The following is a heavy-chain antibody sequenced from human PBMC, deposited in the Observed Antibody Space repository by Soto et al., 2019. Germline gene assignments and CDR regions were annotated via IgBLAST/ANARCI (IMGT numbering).Heavy chain of an antibody. CDR3: ARRRGGFGGGWTTPYFDY. J-gene: IGHJ4*02. CDR1: GFSLNTGGVG. D-gene: IGHD6-19*01. CDR2: IYWDDDK. V-gene: IGHV2-5*02. Sequence: QITLKESGPTVVKPTQTLTLTCSLSGFSLNTGGVGVGWIRQPPGKALEWLAVIYWDDDKSSNPSLRDRLTMNRYAADDQGVLTVTNMDPVDTGTYYCARRRGGFGGGWTTPYFDYWGQGTLVTVSS.